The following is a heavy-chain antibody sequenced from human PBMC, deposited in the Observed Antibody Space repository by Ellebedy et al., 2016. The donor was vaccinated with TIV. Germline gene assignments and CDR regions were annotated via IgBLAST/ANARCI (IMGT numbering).Heavy chain of an antibody. CDR2: IYHSGST. J-gene: IGHJ5*02. CDR3: ARVLADHNNWFDP. V-gene: IGHV4-31*03. Sequence: SETLSLTXTVSGGSINSGGYYWSWIRQHPGKGLEWIGYIYHSGSTHYNPSLMSRVAISLDTSQNQFFLKLTSVTAADTAVYYCARVLADHNNWFDPWGQGSLVTVSS. CDR1: GGSINSGGYY.